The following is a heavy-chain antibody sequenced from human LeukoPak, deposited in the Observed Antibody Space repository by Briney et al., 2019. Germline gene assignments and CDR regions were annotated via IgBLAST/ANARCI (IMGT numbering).Heavy chain of an antibody. CDR3: ARDEQQLVDY. D-gene: IGHD6-13*01. Sequence: PSQTLSLTCTVSGDSISSGGYYWSWIRQPPGKGLEWIGYIYHSGSAYYNPSLKSRVTISIDRSKNQFSLKLSSVTAADTAVYYCARDEQQLVDYWGQGTLVTVSS. J-gene: IGHJ4*02. CDR1: GDSISSGGYY. V-gene: IGHV4-30-2*01. CDR2: IYHSGSA.